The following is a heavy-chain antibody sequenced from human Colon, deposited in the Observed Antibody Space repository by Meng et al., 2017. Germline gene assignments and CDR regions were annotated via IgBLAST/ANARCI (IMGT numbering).Heavy chain of an antibody. CDR1: GDSIRSSNW. CDR2: IYHSGST. Sequence: QWQLQESGPGWVKPSGTLSLTCAVSGDSIRSSNWWSWVRQPPGRGLEWIGEIYHSGSTNYNPSLKNRLSLTVDKSKNQFSLTLHSVTAADTAVYYCARVIYASGNMAHLDCWGQGTLVTVSS. CDR3: ARVIYASGNMAHLDC. J-gene: IGHJ4*02. D-gene: IGHD3-10*01. V-gene: IGHV4-4*02.